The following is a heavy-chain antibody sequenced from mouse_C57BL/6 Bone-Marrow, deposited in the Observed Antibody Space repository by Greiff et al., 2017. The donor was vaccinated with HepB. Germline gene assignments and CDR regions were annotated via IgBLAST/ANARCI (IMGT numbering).Heavy chain of an antibody. CDR2: INPNYGTT. J-gene: IGHJ4*01. CDR1: GYSFTDYN. D-gene: IGHD2-2*01. Sequence: EVQLQHSGPELVKPGASVKISCKASGYSFTDYNMNWVKQSNGKSLEWIGVINPNYGTTSYNQKFKGKATLTVDQSSSTAYMQLNSLTSEDSAVYYCARISTMVTTEAMDYWGQGTSVTVSS. V-gene: IGHV1-39*01. CDR3: ARISTMVTTEAMDY.